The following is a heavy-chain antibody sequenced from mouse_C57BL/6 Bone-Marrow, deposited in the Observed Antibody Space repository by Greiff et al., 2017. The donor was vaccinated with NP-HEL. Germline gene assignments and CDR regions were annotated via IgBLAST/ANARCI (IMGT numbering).Heavy chain of an antibody. J-gene: IGHJ4*01. V-gene: IGHV1-55*01. CDR2: IYPGSGST. Sequence: QVQLQQPGAELVKPGASVKMSCKASGYTFTSYWITWVKQRPGQGLEWIGDIYPGSGSTNYNEKFKSKATLTVDTSSSTAYMQLSSLTSEDSAVYYCARGDDYGSSIYAMDYWGQGTAVTVSS. D-gene: IGHD1-1*01. CDR3: ARGDDYGSSIYAMDY. CDR1: GYTFTSYW.